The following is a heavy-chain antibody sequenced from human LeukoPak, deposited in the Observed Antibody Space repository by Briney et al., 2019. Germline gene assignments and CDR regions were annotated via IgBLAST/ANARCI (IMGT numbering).Heavy chain of an antibody. Sequence: GGSLRLSCAASGFTFSSYSMNWVRQAPGKGLEWVSSISSSSSYIYYADSVKGRFTISRDNAKNSLYLQMNSLRAEDTAVYYCARDPYYYDSSGYYYVQASDIWGQGQWSPSLQ. D-gene: IGHD3-22*01. V-gene: IGHV3-21*01. CDR1: GFTFSSYS. CDR2: ISSSSSYI. CDR3: ARDPYYYDSSGYYYVQASDI. J-gene: IGHJ3*02.